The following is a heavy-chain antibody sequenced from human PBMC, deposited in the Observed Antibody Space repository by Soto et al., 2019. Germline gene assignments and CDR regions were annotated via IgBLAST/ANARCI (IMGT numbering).Heavy chain of an antibody. CDR1: GFTFSSYA. V-gene: IGHV3-30-3*01. J-gene: IGHJ4*02. Sequence: GGSLRLSCAASGFTFSSYAMHWVRQAPGKGLEWVAVISYDGSNKYYADSVKGRFTISRDNSKNTLYLQMNSLRAEDTAVYYCARELRVITMIVVSSAYFDYWGQGTLVTVSS. D-gene: IGHD3-22*01. CDR2: ISYDGSNK. CDR3: ARELRVITMIVVSSAYFDY.